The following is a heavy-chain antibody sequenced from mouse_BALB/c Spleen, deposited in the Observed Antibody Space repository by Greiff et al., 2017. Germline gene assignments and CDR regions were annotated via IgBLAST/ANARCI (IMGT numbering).Heavy chain of an antibody. CDR1: GFTFSDYY. D-gene: IGHD2-10*02. CDR2: ISDGGSYT. Sequence: EVKLQESGGGLVKPGGSLKLSCAASGFTFSDYYMYWVRQTPEKRLEWVATISDGGSYTYYPDSVKGRFTISRDNAKNNLYLQMSSLKSEDTAMYYCARGLGGYGGVRFDYWGQGTTLTVSS. J-gene: IGHJ2*01. CDR3: ARGLGGYGGVRFDY. V-gene: IGHV5-4*02.